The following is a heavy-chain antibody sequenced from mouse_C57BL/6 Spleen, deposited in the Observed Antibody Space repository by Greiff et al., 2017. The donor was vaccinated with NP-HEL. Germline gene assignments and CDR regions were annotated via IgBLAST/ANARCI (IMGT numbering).Heavy chain of an antibody. Sequence: DVKLVESGAELVKPGASVKLSCTASGFNIKDYYMHWVKQRTEQGLEWIGRIDPEDGETKYAPKVQGKATITADTSSNTAYLQLSSLTSEDTAVYYCALGIYGYDGFAYWGQGTLVTVSA. CDR1: GFNIKDYY. D-gene: IGHD2-2*01. V-gene: IGHV14-2*01. J-gene: IGHJ3*01. CDR3: ALGIYGYDGFAY. CDR2: IDPEDGET.